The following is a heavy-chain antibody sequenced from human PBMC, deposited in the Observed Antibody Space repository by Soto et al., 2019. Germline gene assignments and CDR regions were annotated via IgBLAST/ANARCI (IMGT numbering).Heavy chain of an antibody. V-gene: IGHV1-69*01. CDR2: IIPLFGTT. D-gene: IGHD2-2*01. Sequence: SVKVACKASGGNLIRSGVSWVRQAPGQGLEWMGGIIPLFGTTNYARKFKGRVTITADESTSTAYMELSSLRFEDTAVYYCAPARATSWYNWFDPCGQRTLVTVSS. CDR3: APARATSWYNWFDP. J-gene: IGHJ5*02. CDR1: GGNLIRSG.